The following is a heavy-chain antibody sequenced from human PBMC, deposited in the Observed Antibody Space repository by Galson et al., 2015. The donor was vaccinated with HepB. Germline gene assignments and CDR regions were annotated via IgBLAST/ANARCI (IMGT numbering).Heavy chain of an antibody. CDR2: TYYRSKWYN. CDR3: ARDPTGAGWYFDL. Sequence: CAISGDSVSSNSASWSWIRQSPSRGLEWLGRTYYRSKWYNDYAVSVKSRVTINPDTSKNQFSLQLNSVTPEDTAVYYCARDPTGAGWYFDLWGRGTLVTVSS. V-gene: IGHV6-1*01. J-gene: IGHJ2*01. CDR1: GDSVSSNSAS. D-gene: IGHD7-27*01.